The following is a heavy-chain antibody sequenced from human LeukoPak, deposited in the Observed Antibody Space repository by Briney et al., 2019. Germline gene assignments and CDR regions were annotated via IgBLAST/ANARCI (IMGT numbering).Heavy chain of an antibody. CDR3: ARDGRGYGYGY. CDR1: GFTFTSDS. Sequence: LRPSSAASGFTFTSDSIRCGRQAPGDGLGWVSSISSSSSYIYYADSVKGRFTISRDNAKNSLYLQMNSLRAEDTAVYYCARDGRGYGYGYWGQGTLVTVSS. V-gene: IGHV3-21*01. CDR2: ISSSSSYI. J-gene: IGHJ4*02. D-gene: IGHD5-18*01.